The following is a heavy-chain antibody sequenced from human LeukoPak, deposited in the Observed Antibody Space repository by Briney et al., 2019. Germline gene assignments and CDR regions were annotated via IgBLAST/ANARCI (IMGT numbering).Heavy chain of an antibody. Sequence: SETLSLTCTVSGGSISSYYWSWIRQPAGKGLEWIGRIYTSGSTNYNPSLKSRVTMSVDTSKNQFSLKLSSVTAADTAVYYCARDLHRAVKGNWFDPWGQGTLVTVSS. CDR3: ARDLHRAVKGNWFDP. CDR2: IYTSGST. V-gene: IGHV4-4*07. J-gene: IGHJ5*02. CDR1: GGSISSYY. D-gene: IGHD4-23*01.